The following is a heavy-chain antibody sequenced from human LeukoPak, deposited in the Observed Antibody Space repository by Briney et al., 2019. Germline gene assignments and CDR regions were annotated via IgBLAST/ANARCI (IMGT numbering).Heavy chain of an antibody. D-gene: IGHD3-10*01. CDR1: GGSISSYY. J-gene: IGHJ3*02. Sequence: PSETLSLTCTVSGGSISSYYWGWVRQPPGKGLEWIGNIFYSGSTYYSPSLKSRVTISLDTSRNQFSLKLNSVTAADTAVYYCAKSNGYGLVDIWGQGTMVAVSS. V-gene: IGHV4-39*07. CDR3: AKSNGYGLVDI. CDR2: IFYSGST.